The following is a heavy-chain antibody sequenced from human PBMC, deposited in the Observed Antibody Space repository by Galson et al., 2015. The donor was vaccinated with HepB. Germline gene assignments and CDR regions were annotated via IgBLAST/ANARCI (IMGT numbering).Heavy chain of an antibody. CDR3: AKDRDGSGSPNKGYFDF. D-gene: IGHD3-10*01. CDR1: GFTFSSYG. V-gene: IGHV3-23*01. J-gene: IGHJ4*02. Sequence: SLRLSCAASGFTFSSYGMSWVRQAPGKGLEWVSSISASGGTTYYADSVKGRFTISRDNSKNTLYLQVGSLRAEDTAIYYCAKDRDGSGSPNKGYFDFWGQGTLVTVSS. CDR2: ISASGGTT.